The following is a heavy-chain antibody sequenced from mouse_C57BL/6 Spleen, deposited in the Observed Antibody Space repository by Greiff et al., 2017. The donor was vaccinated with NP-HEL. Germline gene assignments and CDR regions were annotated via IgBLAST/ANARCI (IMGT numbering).Heavy chain of an antibody. CDR3: ARSGGYEGYFDY. CDR1: GYAFSSSW. Sequence: QVQLQQSGPELVKPGASVKISCKASGYAFSSSWMNWVKQRPGKGLEGIGRIYPGDGDTNYNGKFKGKATLTADKSSSTAYMQLSSLTSEDSAVYFCARSGGYEGYFDYWGQGTTLTVSS. D-gene: IGHD2-2*01. CDR2: IYPGDGDT. J-gene: IGHJ2*01. V-gene: IGHV1-82*01.